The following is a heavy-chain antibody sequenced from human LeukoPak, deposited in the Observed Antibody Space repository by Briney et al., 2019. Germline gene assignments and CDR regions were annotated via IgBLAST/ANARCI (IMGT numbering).Heavy chain of an antibody. CDR3: AKDLSYYHDSSVIRVFDY. CDR1: GFTFSSYG. Sequence: GGSLRLSCAASGFTFSSYGMHWVRQAPGKGLEWVAFIRYDGSNKYYADSVKGRFTISRDNSKNTLYLQMNSLRAEDTAVYYCAKDLSYYHDSSVIRVFDYWGQGTLVTVSS. CDR2: IRYDGSNK. J-gene: IGHJ4*02. D-gene: IGHD3-22*01. V-gene: IGHV3-30*02.